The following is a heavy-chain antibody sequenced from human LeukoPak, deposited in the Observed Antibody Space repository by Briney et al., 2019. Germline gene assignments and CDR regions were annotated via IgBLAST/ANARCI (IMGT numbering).Heavy chain of an antibody. Sequence: GGSLRLSCAASGFIFNNYALSWVRQTPGKGLEWVSAISGSGRNTYYADSVKGRFTISRDNSRSTVDLQMNSLGVEDTGIYYCARDEIPSGTWGQGTMVIVSS. V-gene: IGHV3-23*01. CDR1: GFIFNNYA. J-gene: IGHJ3*01. CDR3: ARDEIPSGT. D-gene: IGHD6-25*01. CDR2: ISGSGRNT.